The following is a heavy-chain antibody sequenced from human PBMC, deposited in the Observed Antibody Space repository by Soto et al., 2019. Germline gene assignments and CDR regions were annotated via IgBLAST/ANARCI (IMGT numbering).Heavy chain of an antibody. J-gene: IGHJ3*02. D-gene: IGHD5-18*01. CDR1: GYTFTSYA. V-gene: IGHV1-69*13. Sequence: ASVKVSCKASGYTFTSYAISWVRQAPGQGLEWMGGIIPIFGTANYAQKFQGRVTITADEYTSTAYMELSSLRSEDTAVYYCASVGVGYSYGYDAFDIWGQGTMVTVSS. CDR2: IIPIFGTA. CDR3: ASVGVGYSYGYDAFDI.